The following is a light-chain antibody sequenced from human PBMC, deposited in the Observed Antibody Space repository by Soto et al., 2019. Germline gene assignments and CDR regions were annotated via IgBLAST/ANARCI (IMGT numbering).Light chain of an antibody. Sequence: DIQMTQSPSTLSASVGDRVTITCRASQSISSWLAWYQQKSGKAPKLLIYKASSLERGVPSRLSGSGSGTEFTLTISSLQPDDFAPYYCQHYNSLYTFGQGTKLEIK. J-gene: IGKJ2*01. V-gene: IGKV1-5*03. CDR2: KAS. CDR1: QSISSW. CDR3: QHYNSLYT.